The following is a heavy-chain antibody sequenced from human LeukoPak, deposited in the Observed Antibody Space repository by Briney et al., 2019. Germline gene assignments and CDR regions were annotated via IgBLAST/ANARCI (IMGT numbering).Heavy chain of an antibody. D-gene: IGHD6-13*01. CDR1: GFTVSSNY. Sequence: GGSLILSCAASGFTVSSNYMSWVRQAPGQGLEWVSVIYSGGSTYYADSVKGRFTISRDNSKNTLYLQMNSLRAEDTAVYYCARRMAESSSWAFDYWGQGTLVTVSS. CDR3: ARRMAESSSWAFDY. CDR2: IYSGGST. J-gene: IGHJ4*02. V-gene: IGHV3-53*01.